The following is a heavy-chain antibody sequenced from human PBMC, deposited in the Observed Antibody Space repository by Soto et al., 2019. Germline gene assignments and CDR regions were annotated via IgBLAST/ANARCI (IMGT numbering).Heavy chain of an antibody. J-gene: IGHJ6*02. Sequence: QVQLVESGGGVVQPGRSLRLSCAASGFTFSSYAMYWVRQAPGKGLEWVAVISYDGTNKYYADSVKGRFTISRDNSKXTXXXQLXSLRAEDTAVYYCARAGCDGGSCYTLVGLRYGMDVWGQGTTVTVSS. CDR1: GFTFSSYA. D-gene: IGHD2-15*01. V-gene: IGHV3-30-3*01. CDR2: ISYDGTNK. CDR3: ARAGCDGGSCYTLVGLRYGMDV.